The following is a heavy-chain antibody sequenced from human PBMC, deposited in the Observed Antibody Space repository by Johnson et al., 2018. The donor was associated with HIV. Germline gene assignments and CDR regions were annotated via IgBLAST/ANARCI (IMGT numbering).Heavy chain of an antibody. CDR1: GFTFSNYA. CDR3: ARDRAGVDI. CDR2: ISYDGSNK. V-gene: IGHV3-30-3*01. Sequence: QVQLVESGGGVVQPGRSLRLSCAATGFTFSNYAMHWVRQAPGKGLEWVAVISYDGSNKYYADSVKGRFTISSADSKTTLYLQMKSRKIEDTAVYYCARDRAGVDIRGLGTMVTVSA. D-gene: IGHD2-8*01. J-gene: IGHJ3*02.